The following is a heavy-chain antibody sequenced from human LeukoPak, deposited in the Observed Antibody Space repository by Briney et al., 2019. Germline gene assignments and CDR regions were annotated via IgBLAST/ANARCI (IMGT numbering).Heavy chain of an antibody. CDR1: GFTFSSYE. CDR3: TRDRRWQQFDY. V-gene: IGHV3-7*01. D-gene: IGHD5-24*01. CDR2: IKEDGSEK. J-gene: IGHJ4*02. Sequence: PGGSLRLSCAASGFTFSSYEMNWVRQAPGKGLERVANIKEDGSEKYYVDSVKGRFTISRDNAKNSLYLQMSSLRDDDTAVYYCTRDRRWQQFDYWGQGTLVTVSS.